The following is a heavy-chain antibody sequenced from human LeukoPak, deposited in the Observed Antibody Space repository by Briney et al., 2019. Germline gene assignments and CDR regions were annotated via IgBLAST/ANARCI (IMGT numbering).Heavy chain of an antibody. D-gene: IGHD2-15*01. CDR2: IIPIFGTA. J-gene: IGHJ4*02. CDR1: GGTFSSYA. CDR3: ARDECSGGSCYNPHFDY. Sequence: AASVKVSCKASGGTFSSYAISWVRQAPGQGLEWMGRIIPIFGTANYAQKFQGRVTITTDVSTSTAYMELSSLRSEDTAVYYCARDECSGGSCYNPHFDYWGQGTLVTVSS. V-gene: IGHV1-69*05.